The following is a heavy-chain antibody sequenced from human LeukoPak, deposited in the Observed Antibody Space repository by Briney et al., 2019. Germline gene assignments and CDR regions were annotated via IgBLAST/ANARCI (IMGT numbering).Heavy chain of an antibody. V-gene: IGHV4-59*11. CDR1: GGSISSHY. CDR2: IYYSGST. D-gene: IGHD2-15*01. CDR3: ASGEGYCSGGWCWFDP. Sequence: SETLSLTCTVSGGSISSHYRSWIRQPPGKGLEWIGYIYYSGSTNYNPSLKSRVTISVDTSKNQFSLKLSSVTAADTAVYYCASGEGYCSGGWCWFDPWGQGTLVTVSS. J-gene: IGHJ5*02.